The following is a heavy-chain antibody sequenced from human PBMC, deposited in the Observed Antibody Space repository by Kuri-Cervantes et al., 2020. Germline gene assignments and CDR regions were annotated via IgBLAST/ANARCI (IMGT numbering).Heavy chain of an antibody. CDR1: GFTFSSYS. V-gene: IGHV3-48*01. CDR2: ISSSGSII. J-gene: IGHJ6*03. D-gene: IGHD5-18*01. CDR3: AKDGPAMVIYYYMDV. Sequence: GESLKISCAASGFTFSSYSMNWVRQAPGKGLEWVSYISSSGSIIYDADSVKGRFTISRDNARNSLYLRMNSLRAEDTAVYYCAKDGPAMVIYYYMDVWGKGTTVTVSS.